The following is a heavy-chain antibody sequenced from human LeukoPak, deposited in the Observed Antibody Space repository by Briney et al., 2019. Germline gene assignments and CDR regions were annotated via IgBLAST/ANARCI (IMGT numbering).Heavy chain of an antibody. CDR1: GFTFSSYA. CDR3: AKDPGSSGWYSWYHGMDV. J-gene: IGHJ6*02. CDR2: ISGNGGST. Sequence: PGRSLRLSCAASGFTFSSYAMSWVRQAPGKVLEWVSAISGNGGSTYYADSVKGRFTISGDNSKNTLYLQMNSLRAEDTAVYYCAKDPGSSGWYSWYHGMDVWGQGITVTVSS. V-gene: IGHV3-23*01. D-gene: IGHD6-19*01.